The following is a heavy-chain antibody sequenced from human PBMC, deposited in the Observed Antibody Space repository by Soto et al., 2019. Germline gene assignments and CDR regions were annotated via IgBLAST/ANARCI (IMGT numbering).Heavy chain of an antibody. CDR2: IWYDGTNK. CDR3: ARDTISLDAAMVLDI. J-gene: IGHJ3*02. Sequence: GGSLRLSCAASGFTFSSYGMHWVRQAPGKGLEWVAVIWYDGTNKYYADSVKGRFTISRDNSKNTLYLQMNSLRAEDTAVYYCARDTISLDAAMVLDIWGQGTMVTVSS. CDR1: GFTFSSYG. V-gene: IGHV3-33*01. D-gene: IGHD5-18*01.